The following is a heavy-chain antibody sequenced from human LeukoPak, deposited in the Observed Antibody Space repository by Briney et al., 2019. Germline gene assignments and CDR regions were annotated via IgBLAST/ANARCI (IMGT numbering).Heavy chain of an antibody. CDR2: ISSSSSYI. V-gene: IGHV3-21*01. Sequence: GGSLRLSCAASGFTFSSYSMNWVRQAPGKGLEWVSGISSSSSYIYYADSVKGRFTISRDNAKNSLYLQMNSLRAEDTAVYYCARDLDRGGYPYYMDVWGKGTTVTISS. CDR3: ARDLDRGGYPYYMDV. D-gene: IGHD6-25*01. J-gene: IGHJ6*03. CDR1: GFTFSSYS.